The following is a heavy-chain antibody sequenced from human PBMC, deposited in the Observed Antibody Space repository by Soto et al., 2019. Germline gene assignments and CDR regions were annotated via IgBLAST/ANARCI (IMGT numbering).Heavy chain of an antibody. CDR1: GFTFSSYA. CDR2: ISGTGGST. D-gene: IGHD6-13*01. V-gene: IGHV3-23*01. CDR3: AKGRYSTSWEDY. J-gene: IGHJ4*02. Sequence: ELQLLESGGGWVQPGGSLRLSCAASGFTFSSYAMIWFRRFQGKGLEWVSAISGTGGSTYYADSVKGRFAISRDNSKNTLYLQMNSLRAEDTAVYYCAKGRYSTSWEDYWGQGTLVTVSS.